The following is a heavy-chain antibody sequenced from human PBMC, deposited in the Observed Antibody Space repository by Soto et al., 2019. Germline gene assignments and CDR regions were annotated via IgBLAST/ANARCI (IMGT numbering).Heavy chain of an antibody. CDR3: ARDRGGVLSYYYYGMDV. D-gene: IGHD3-16*02. Sequence: GSLRLSCAASGFTFSSYSMNWVRQAPGKGLEWVSYISSSSSTIYYADSVKGRFTIARDNAKNSLYLQMNSLRDEDTAVYYCARDRGGVLSYYYYGMDVWGQGTTVTVSS. CDR1: GFTFSSYS. J-gene: IGHJ6*02. V-gene: IGHV3-48*02. CDR2: ISSSSSTI.